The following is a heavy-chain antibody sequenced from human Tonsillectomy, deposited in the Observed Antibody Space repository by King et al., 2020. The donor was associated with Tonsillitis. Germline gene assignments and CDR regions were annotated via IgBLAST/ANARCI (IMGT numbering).Heavy chain of an antibody. Sequence: GQLVQSGGGSVQPGGSLRLSCAASGFTFSNYAMNWVRQAPGKGLEWVSGVSGSGGSTYYADSVKGRFTVSRDNSKNTLFLQMNSPRAEDTAVYYCAKDLMTTVTSLNSAAIDHWGQGTLVTVSS. CDR2: VSGSGGST. D-gene: IGHD4-11*01. CDR3: AKDLMTTVTSLNSAAIDH. J-gene: IGHJ4*02. V-gene: IGHV3-23*04. CDR1: GFTFSNYA.